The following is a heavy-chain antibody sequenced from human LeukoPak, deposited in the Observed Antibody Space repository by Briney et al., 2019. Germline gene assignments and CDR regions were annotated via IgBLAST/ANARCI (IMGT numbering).Heavy chain of an antibody. J-gene: IGHJ6*02. CDR2: INPTGGST. V-gene: IGHV1-46*01. CDR1: GYTFPSYF. D-gene: IGHD2-15*01. CDR3: ARGSIVVVVAGDYYYYGMDV. Sequence: ASVKVSCKASGYTFPSYFMHWVRQAPGQGLEWMGIINPTGGSTTYAQKFQGRVTMTRDTSISTAYMELSRLRSDDTAVYYCARGSIVVVVAGDYYYYGMDVWGQGTTVTVSS.